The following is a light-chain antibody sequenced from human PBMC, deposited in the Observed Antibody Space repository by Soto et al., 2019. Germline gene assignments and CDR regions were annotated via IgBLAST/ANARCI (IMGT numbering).Light chain of an antibody. Sequence: EIVLTQSPATLSVSPGERATLSCWASQSVGSNFAWYQQKPGQAPRLLIYGASTRATGIPARFSGSEAGTEFTLTIRCLQSEDVAVYYCQQYNNWPPHTLGQGTNLEL. CDR3: QQYNNWPPHT. CDR1: QSVGSN. J-gene: IGKJ2*01. CDR2: GAS. V-gene: IGKV3-15*01.